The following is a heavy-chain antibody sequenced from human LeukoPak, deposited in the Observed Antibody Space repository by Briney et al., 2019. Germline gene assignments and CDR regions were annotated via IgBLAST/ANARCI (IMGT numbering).Heavy chain of an antibody. V-gene: IGHV4-61*01. CDR2: MFYSGST. D-gene: IGHD5-18*01. CDR1: GGSVSSGSYY. CDR3: ARAPGMGASIDY. J-gene: IGHJ4*02. Sequence: SGTLSLTCTVSGGSVSSGSYYWSWIRQPPGKGLEWIGYMFYSGSTNYNPSLKSRVTISVDTSKNQFSLRPSSVTAADTAVYYCARAPGMGASIDYWGQGTLVTVSS.